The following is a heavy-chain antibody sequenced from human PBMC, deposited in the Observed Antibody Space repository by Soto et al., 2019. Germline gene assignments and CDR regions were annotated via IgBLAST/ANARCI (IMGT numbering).Heavy chain of an antibody. CDR2: ISAYNGNT. V-gene: IGHV1-18*01. CDR3: AINTYYYDSSGYRVGPNFDY. J-gene: IGHJ4*02. Sequence: GASVKVSCKASGYTFTSYGISWVRQAPGQGLEWMGWISAYNGNTNYAQKLQGRVTMTTDTSTSTAYMELRSLRSDDTAVYYCAINTYYYDSSGYRVGPNFDYWGQGTLVTVSS. CDR1: GYTFTSYG. D-gene: IGHD3-22*01.